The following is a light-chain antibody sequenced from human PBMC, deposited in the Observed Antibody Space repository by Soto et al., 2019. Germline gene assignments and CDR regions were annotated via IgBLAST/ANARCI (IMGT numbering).Light chain of an antibody. Sequence: DIQMTQSPSTLSASVGDSVTITCRASESISGWLAWYQQKPGKAPKLVIFKASTLESGVPSRFSGSGSGTEFTLSISSLQPDDFAIYYCQQYNSYPRTFGQGTKVEIK. V-gene: IGKV1-5*03. J-gene: IGKJ1*01. CDR3: QQYNSYPRT. CDR2: KAS. CDR1: ESISGW.